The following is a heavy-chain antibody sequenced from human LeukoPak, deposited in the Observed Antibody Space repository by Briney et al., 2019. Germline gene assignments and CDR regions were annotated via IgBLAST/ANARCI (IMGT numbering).Heavy chain of an antibody. J-gene: IGHJ3*02. V-gene: IGHV3-7*01. CDR3: ARNAFDI. CDR1: GFTFSNYW. Sequence: HPGGSLRLSCAASGFTFSNYWMSWVRQAPGKGLEWVANIKQDGSAKSYVDSVKGRFTISRDNVKNSLYLQMNSLRAGDTVVYYCARNAFDIWGQGTMVTVSS. CDR2: IKQDGSAK.